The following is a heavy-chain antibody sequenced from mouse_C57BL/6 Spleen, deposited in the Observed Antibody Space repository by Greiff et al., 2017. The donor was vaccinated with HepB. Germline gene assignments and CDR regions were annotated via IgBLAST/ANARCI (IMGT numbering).Heavy chain of an antibody. Sequence: EVKLVESGEGLVKPGGSLKLSCAASGFTFGSFAMSWFRQTPEKRLEWVAYISSGGDYIYYADTVKGRFTISRDNARNTLYLQMSSLKSEDTAMYYCTRVDYDYFDYWGQGTTLTVSS. CDR2: ISSGGDYI. V-gene: IGHV5-9-1*02. D-gene: IGHD2-4*01. J-gene: IGHJ2*01. CDR3: TRVDYDYFDY. CDR1: GFTFGSFA.